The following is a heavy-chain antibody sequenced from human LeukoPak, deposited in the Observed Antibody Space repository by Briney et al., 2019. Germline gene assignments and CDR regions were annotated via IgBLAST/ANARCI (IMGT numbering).Heavy chain of an antibody. CDR2: IKTDGTIT. CDR1: GFTFSNYW. V-gene: IGHV3-74*01. CDR3: VRDRTTVTIFDY. J-gene: IGHJ4*02. D-gene: IGHD4-17*01. Sequence: PGGSLRLSCVASGFTFSNYWMHWVRQAPGKGLVWVSRIKTDGTITSHADSVEGRFTISRDNAKNTVYLQLNSLRAEDTAVYYCVRDRTTVTIFDYWGQGTLVTVSS.